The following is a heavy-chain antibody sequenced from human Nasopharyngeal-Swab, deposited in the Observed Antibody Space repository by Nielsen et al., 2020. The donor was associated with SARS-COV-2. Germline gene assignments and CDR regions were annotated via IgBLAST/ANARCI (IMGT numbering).Heavy chain of an antibody. V-gene: IGHV3-74*01. Sequence: GESLKISCAASGFILSWYWMHWVRQVPGKGLVWVARISDDENTVNYADSVKGRFTISRDYAKNTLYLQMNNLRAEDTAIYYCSRDLGGAYGYWGQGTLVTVSS. CDR1: GFILSWYW. CDR3: SRDLGGAYGY. CDR2: ISDDENTV. J-gene: IGHJ4*02. D-gene: IGHD3-16*01.